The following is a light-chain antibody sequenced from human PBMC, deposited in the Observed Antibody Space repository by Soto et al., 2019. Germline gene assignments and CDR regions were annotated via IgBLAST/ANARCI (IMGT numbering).Light chain of an antibody. J-gene: IGLJ1*01. V-gene: IGLV1-40*01. Sequence: QSVLTQPPSVSGAPGQRATISCTGSSSNIGAGYDVHWYQQLPGTAPKLLIYGNSNRPSGVPDRFSGSKSGTSASLAITGLQAEDEADYYCQSYDSSRGVFGTGTKIPVL. CDR2: GNS. CDR3: QSYDSSRGV. CDR1: SSNIGAGYD.